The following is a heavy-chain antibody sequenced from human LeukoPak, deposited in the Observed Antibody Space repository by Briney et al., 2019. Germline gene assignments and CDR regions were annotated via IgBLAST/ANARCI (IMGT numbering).Heavy chain of an antibody. J-gene: IGHJ2*01. CDR3: ARGKGLTAAGTGAWYFDL. CDR1: GFTFSDYY. D-gene: IGHD6-13*01. CDR2: ISSSSAST. V-gene: IGHV3-11*06. Sequence: GGSLRLSCAASGFTFSDYYMSWIRQTPGKGLEWVSDISSSSASTNYADSVKGQFTISRDNSKNTLYLQMNSLRAEDTAVYYCARGKGLTAAGTGAWYFDLWGRGTLVTVSS.